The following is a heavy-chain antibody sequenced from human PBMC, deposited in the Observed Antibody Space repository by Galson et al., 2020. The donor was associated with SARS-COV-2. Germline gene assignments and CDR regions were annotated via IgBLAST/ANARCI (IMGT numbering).Heavy chain of an antibody. J-gene: IGHJ4*02. CDR3: ARIWVDCSGGSCYLGFDY. V-gene: IGHV2-26*01. CDR2: IFSNDEK. Sequence: ESGPTLVKPTETLTLTCTVSGFSLSNARMGVRWIRQPPGKALEWLAHIFSNDEKSYSTSLKSRLTISKDTSKSQVVLTMTNMDPVDTATYYCARIWVDCSGGSCYLGFDYWGQGTLVTVSS. D-gene: IGHD2-15*01. CDR1: GFSLSNARMG.